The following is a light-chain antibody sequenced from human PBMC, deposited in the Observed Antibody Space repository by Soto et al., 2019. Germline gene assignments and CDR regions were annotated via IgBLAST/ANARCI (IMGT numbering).Light chain of an antibody. CDR1: SSDVGGSGL. V-gene: IGLV2-23*01. CDR3: CSYAGRSTWDVV. Sequence: QSALTQPASLSGSPGQSITISCTGTSSDVGGSGLVSWYQFHPGKAPKLLIFEGFKRPSGISNRFSGSKSGSTASLTISGLQAEDEADYYCCSYAGRSTWDVVFGGGTKGTVL. J-gene: IGLJ2*01. CDR2: EGF.